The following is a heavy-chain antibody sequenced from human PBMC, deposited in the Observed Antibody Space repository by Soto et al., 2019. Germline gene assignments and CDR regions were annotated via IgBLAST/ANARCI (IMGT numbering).Heavy chain of an antibody. J-gene: IGHJ4*02. CDR1: TDSSSFTNSY. D-gene: IGHD2-21*01. CDR2: SSYNGGT. Sequence: QLQLQESGPGLVKPSETLSLTCTVSTDSSSFTNSYWGWIRQPPGKGLQWIGSSSYNGGTFYNPSIKGRVVISFDTSKKQSALQVTSMTAADTAVYFCARHRIEVVCRVFDFWGQGSPVTVSS. CDR3: ARHRIEVVCRVFDF. V-gene: IGHV4-39*01.